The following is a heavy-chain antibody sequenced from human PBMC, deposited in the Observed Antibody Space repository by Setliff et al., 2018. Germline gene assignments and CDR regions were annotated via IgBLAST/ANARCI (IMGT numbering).Heavy chain of an antibody. CDR3: ARDGGNGYGVDAYAGGGFDI. J-gene: IGHJ3*02. CDR1: GYSISSDHY. D-gene: IGHD5-18*01. Sequence: SETLSLTCAVSGYSISSDHYWGWIRQPPGKGLEWIGSIYHSGSAYYNPSLKSRVTISVDTSKNQFSLKLSSVTAVDRAVYYCARDGGNGYGVDAYAGGGFDIWGQGTMVTVSS. CDR2: IYHSGSA. V-gene: IGHV4-38-2*02.